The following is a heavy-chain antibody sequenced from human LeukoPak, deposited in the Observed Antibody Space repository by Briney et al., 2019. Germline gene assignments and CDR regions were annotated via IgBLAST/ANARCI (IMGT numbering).Heavy chain of an antibody. V-gene: IGHV4-59*01. J-gene: IGHJ3*02. CDR1: GGSISGYY. CDR3: ARDFWSGPESAFDI. D-gene: IGHD3-3*01. CDR2: VYYSGNT. Sequence: SETLSLTCTVSGGSISGYYWSWIRQPPGKGLEWIGYVYYSGNTNYNRSLMSRVTISVDTSKNQFSLKLSSVTAADTAVYYCARDFWSGPESAFDIWGQGTMVTVSS.